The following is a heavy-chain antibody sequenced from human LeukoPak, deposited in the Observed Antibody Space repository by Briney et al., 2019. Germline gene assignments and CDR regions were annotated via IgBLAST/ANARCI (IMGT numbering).Heavy chain of an antibody. V-gene: IGHV4-39*01. CDR3: AGLLSGGASHWFDP. Sequence: KTSETLSLTCTVSGASISNTGYYWGWIRQPPGKGLEWIGNIYHSGSTYYSPSLKSRVTLSVDTSKNQFSLKLSSVTAADTAVYYCAGLLSGGASHWFDPWGQGTLVTVSS. D-gene: IGHD7-27*01. J-gene: IGHJ5*02. CDR1: GASISNTGYY. CDR2: IYHSGST.